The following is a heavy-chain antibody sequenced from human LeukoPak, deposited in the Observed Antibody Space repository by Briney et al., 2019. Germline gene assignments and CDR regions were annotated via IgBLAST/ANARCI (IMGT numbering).Heavy chain of an antibody. CDR2: ISKGGSDK. V-gene: IGHV3-30*18. D-gene: IGHD3-16*02. CDR3: AKPATFGGVIVTAFDI. Sequence: GGSLRLSCAASGISFSSYGMHWVRQAPGKGLEWAAVISKGGSDKYYSDSVKGRFTISRDNSKNTLYLQMSSLRAEDTAVYYCAKPATFGGVIVTAFDIWGQGTMVTVSS. J-gene: IGHJ3*02. CDR1: GISFSSYG.